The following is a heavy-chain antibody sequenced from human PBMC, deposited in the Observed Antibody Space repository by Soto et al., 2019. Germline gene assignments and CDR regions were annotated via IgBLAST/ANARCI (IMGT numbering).Heavy chain of an antibody. CDR1: GGSFSGYY. V-gene: IGHV4-34*01. J-gene: IGHJ4*02. D-gene: IGHD2-15*01. Sequence: QVQLQQWGAGLLKPSETLSLTCAVYGGSFSGYYWSWIRQPPGKGREWIGEINHSGSTNYNPSLRSRVTISVDTSKNQFSLKLSSVTAADTAVYYCARGRDIVVVVAASSGTGFDYWGQGTLVTVSS. CDR3: ARGRDIVVVVAASSGTGFDY. CDR2: INHSGST.